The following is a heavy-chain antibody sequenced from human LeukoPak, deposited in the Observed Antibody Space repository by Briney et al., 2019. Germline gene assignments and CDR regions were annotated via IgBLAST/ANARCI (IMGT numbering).Heavy chain of an antibody. Sequence: GGSLRLSCAASGFTFSSYAMSWVRQAPGKGLEWVSAISGSGGSTYYADSVKGHFTISRDNSKKTLYLQMSSLRVEDTAIYYCAKGDYGDYWGQGTLVTVSS. D-gene: IGHD3-16*01. J-gene: IGHJ4*02. V-gene: IGHV3-23*01. CDR3: AKGDYGDY. CDR2: ISGSGGST. CDR1: GFTFSSYA.